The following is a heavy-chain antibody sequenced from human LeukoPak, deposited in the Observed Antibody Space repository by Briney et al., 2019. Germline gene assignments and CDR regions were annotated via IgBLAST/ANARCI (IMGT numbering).Heavy chain of an antibody. CDR2: ISGGGGAT. V-gene: IGHV3-23*01. CDR3: AKSLAPCGGSCYEKYYFDY. J-gene: IGHJ4*02. Sequence: GGSLRLSCAASGFTFSSYAMTWVRQTPGKGLEWVPAISGGGGATYYADSVKGLFTISRDNSKNTLYLQMDSLRTEDTAIYYCAKSLAPCGGSCYEKYYFDYWGQGTLVTVSS. D-gene: IGHD2-15*01. CDR1: GFTFSSYA.